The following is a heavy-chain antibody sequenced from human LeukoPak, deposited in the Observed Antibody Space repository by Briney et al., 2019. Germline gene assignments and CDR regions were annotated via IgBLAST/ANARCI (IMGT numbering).Heavy chain of an antibody. CDR2: ININSGDR. CDR3: ARAETASSSWYFEYPIDY. Sequence: ASVKVSCKTSGYIFTGHYMHWVRQAPGQGLEWMAWININSGDRNSAQKFQGRVTLTRDTSISTAYMELSRLRSDDTAVYYCARAETASSSWYFEYPIDYWGQGTLVTVSS. CDR1: GYIFTGHY. V-gene: IGHV1-2*02. D-gene: IGHD6-13*01. J-gene: IGHJ4*02.